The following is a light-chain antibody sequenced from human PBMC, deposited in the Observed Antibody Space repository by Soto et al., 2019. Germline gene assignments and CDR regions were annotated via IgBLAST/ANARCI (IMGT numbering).Light chain of an antibody. Sequence: EIVMTQSPATLSVSPGEGATLSCRASQSVGSNLAWYQQKPGQAPQLLIYGASTRATGFPPRFSGSGSGTELTLTISSLQSEDFAVHYCQQYDNWPPFTFGPGTKGAIK. CDR2: GAS. J-gene: IGKJ3*01. CDR1: QSVGSN. V-gene: IGKV3-15*01. CDR3: QQYDNWPPFT.